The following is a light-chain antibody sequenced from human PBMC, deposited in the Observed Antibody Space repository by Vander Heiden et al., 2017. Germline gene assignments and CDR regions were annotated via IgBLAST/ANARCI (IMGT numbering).Light chain of an antibody. Sequence: SYELTQPPSVSVSPGQTASITCSGHELEKNFISWFQQKPGQSPVLVIYQDARRPSGIPERFSGSNSGNRATLTISGTQAMDEADYYCQAWDGRTDSWVFGGGTKLTVL. J-gene: IGLJ3*02. V-gene: IGLV3-1*01. CDR3: QAWDGRTDSWV. CDR2: QDA. CDR1: ELEKNF.